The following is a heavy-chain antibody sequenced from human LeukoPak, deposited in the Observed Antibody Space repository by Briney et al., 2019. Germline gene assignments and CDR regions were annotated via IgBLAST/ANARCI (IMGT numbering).Heavy chain of an antibody. V-gene: IGHV3-30*04. J-gene: IGHJ6*03. CDR1: GFTFSSYA. Sequence: PGGSLRLSCAASGFTFSSYAMHWVRQAPGKGLEWVAVISYDGSNKYYADSVKGRFTISRDNSKNTLYLQMNSLRAEDTAVYYCARDGRTGTTQYYYYMDVWGKGTTVTVSS. CDR2: ISYDGSNK. D-gene: IGHD1-7*01. CDR3: ARDGRTGTTQYYYYMDV.